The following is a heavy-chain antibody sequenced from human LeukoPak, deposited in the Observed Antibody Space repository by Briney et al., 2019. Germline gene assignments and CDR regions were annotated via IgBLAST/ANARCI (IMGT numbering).Heavy chain of an antibody. Sequence: SETLSLTCTVSGGSISSYYWSWIRQPAGKGLEWIGRIYTSGSTNYNPSLKSRVTMSVDTSKNQFSLKLSSVTAADTAVYYCARSFGDGGSHSLRPLYYYYYMDVWGKGTTVTISS. J-gene: IGHJ6*03. CDR1: GGSISSYY. CDR3: ARSFGDGGSHSLRPLYYYYYMDV. D-gene: IGHD1-26*01. CDR2: IYTSGST. V-gene: IGHV4-4*07.